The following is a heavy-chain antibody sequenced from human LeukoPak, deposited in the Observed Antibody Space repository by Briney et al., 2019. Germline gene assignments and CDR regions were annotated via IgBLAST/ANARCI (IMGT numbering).Heavy chain of an antibody. D-gene: IGHD3-22*01. CDR3: AKDREYQPYYYDSSGYYFDY. J-gene: IGHJ4*02. CDR1: GFTFSSYG. V-gene: IGHV3-30*02. Sequence: GGSLRLSCAASGFTFSSYGMHWVRQAPGKGLEWVAFTRYDGSNKYYADSVKGRFTISRDTSKNTLSLHMNSLRAEDTAVYYCAKDREYQPYYYDSSGYYFDYWGQGTLVTVSS. CDR2: TRYDGSNK.